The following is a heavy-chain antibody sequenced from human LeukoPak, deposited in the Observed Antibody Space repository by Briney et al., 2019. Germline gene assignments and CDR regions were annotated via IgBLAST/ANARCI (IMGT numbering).Heavy chain of an antibody. Sequence: GASVKVSCKASGGTFSSYAISWVRQAPGQGLEWMGGIIPIFGTANYAQKFQGRVTITADESTSTAYMELSSLRSEDTAVYYCARDPVSGHPNWGQGTLVTVSS. CDR1: GGTFSSYA. D-gene: IGHD1-26*01. CDR3: ARDPVSGHPN. J-gene: IGHJ4*02. V-gene: IGHV1-69*13. CDR2: IIPIFGTA.